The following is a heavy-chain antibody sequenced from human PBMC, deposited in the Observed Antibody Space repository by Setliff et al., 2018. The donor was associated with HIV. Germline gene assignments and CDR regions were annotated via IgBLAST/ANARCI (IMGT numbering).Heavy chain of an antibody. V-gene: IGHV4-39*07. J-gene: IGHJ3*02. Sequence: SETLSLTCTVSGGSIRSHYWGWIRQSPEKGLERIGSFYENGYTYYNQSPKSRVIIPLDTSKNHPSLKLRSVTAAATAVYYFARESLNLGELSSNPDDSDIWGQGTMVTVSS. CDR1: GGSIRSHY. CDR3: ARESLNLGELSSNPDDSDI. D-gene: IGHD3-16*02. CDR2: FYENGYT.